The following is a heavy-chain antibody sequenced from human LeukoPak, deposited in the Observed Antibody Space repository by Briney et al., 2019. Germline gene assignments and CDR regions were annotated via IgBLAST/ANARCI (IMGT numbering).Heavy chain of an antibody. J-gene: IGHJ4*02. Sequence: GGSLRLSCAASGFTLSSYEMNWVRQAPGKGLEWVSYISSSGSTIYYADSVKGRFTISRDNAKNSLYLQMNSLRAEDTAVYYCARESGLTDYWGQGTLVTVSS. D-gene: IGHD3/OR15-3a*01. V-gene: IGHV3-48*03. CDR1: GFTLSSYE. CDR3: ARESGLTDY. CDR2: ISSSGSTI.